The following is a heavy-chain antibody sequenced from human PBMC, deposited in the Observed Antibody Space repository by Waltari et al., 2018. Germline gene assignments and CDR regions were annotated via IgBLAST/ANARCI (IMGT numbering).Heavy chain of an antibody. CDR1: GFTFSSYG. Sequence: QVQLVESGGGVVQPGGSLRLSCAASGFTFSSYGMHWVRQAPGKGLEWVAFIRYDGSNKYYADSGKGRFTISRDNSKNTLYLQMNSLRAEDTAVYYCAKNRGSSDYFDYWGQGTLVTVSS. CDR3: AKNRGSSDYFDY. D-gene: IGHD6-6*01. CDR2: IRYDGSNK. J-gene: IGHJ4*02. V-gene: IGHV3-30*02.